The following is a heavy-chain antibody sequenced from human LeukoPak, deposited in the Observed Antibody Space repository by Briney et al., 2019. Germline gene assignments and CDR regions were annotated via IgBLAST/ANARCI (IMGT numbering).Heavy chain of an antibody. CDR1: GFPFGSYV. J-gene: IGHJ4*02. Sequence: GGSLRLSCEASGFPFGSYVMSWVRQAPGKGLEWIAYINHNAEMIFYPDFVKGRFTISRDNAKNSLYLQINALRYEDTAIYYCARDHDWAFDLWGQGTLVTVSS. D-gene: IGHD3-9*01. CDR3: ARDHDWAFDL. CDR2: INHNAEMI. V-gene: IGHV3-48*02.